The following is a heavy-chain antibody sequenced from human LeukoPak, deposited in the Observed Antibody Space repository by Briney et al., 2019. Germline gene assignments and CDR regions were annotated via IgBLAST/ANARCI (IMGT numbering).Heavy chain of an antibody. CDR3: ARGYTYGDNWFDP. Sequence: PSETLSLICSVSGGSISSYFWTWIRQPPGKGLEWIGFIYYSGSPNCNPSLKSRVTISLDTSKNQFSLKLSSVTTADTAMYYCARGYTYGDNWFDPWGQGTLVTVSS. D-gene: IGHD5-18*01. V-gene: IGHV4-59*01. CDR1: GGSISSYF. CDR2: IYYSGSP. J-gene: IGHJ5*02.